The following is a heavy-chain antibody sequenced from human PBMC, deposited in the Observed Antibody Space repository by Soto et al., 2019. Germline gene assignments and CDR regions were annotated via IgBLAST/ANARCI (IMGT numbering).Heavy chain of an antibody. V-gene: IGHV4-34*01. CDR2: INHSGST. J-gene: IGHJ5*02. Sequence: TLXLTCSVYGGSFGGYYWSWIRQPPGKGLEWIGEINHSGSTNYNPSLKSRVTISVDMSKNQFSLKLSSVTAADTAVYYCARGSGRYSYGYWFDPWGQGTLVTVS. CDR1: GGSFGGYY. D-gene: IGHD5-18*01. CDR3: ARGSGRYSYGYWFDP.